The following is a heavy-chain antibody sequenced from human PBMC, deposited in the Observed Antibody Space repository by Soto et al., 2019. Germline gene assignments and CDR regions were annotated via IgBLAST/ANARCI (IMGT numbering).Heavy chain of an antibody. J-gene: IGHJ4*02. CDR3: AHKGGGDRILDY. CDR2: IYWDDAK. V-gene: IGHV2-5*02. D-gene: IGHD3-16*01. Sequence: QITLKESGPTLVKPTQTLTLTCTFSGFSLSTSGVGVGWIRQPPGKALEWLALIYWDDAKHYSPSLKSRLTIPKDTSKNQVVLINANMDPVDTAPYYWAHKGGGDRILDYWGQGTLVTVSS. CDR1: GFSLSTSGVG.